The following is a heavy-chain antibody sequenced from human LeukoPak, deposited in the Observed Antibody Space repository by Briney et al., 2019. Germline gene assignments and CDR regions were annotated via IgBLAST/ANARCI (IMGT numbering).Heavy chain of an antibody. CDR1: GFTFSSYA. V-gene: IGHV3-30*09. CDR3: AGGDPTKVVTPDVDY. D-gene: IGHD4-23*01. J-gene: IGHJ4*02. Sequence: GRSLRLSCAASGFTFSSYAMHWVRQAPGKGLEWVAVISYDGSNKYYADSVKGRFAISRDNSKNTLYLQMNSLRAEDTAVYYCAGGDPTKVVTPDVDYWGQGTLVTVSS. CDR2: ISYDGSNK.